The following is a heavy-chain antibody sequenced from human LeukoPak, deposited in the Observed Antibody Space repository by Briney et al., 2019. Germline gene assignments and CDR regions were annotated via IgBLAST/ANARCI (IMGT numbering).Heavy chain of an antibody. Sequence: GGSLRLSCAASGFTFSSYGMHWVRQAPRKGLEWVAVISYDGSNKYYADSVKGRFTISRDNSKNTLYLQMNSLRAEDTAVYYCAKDSGSGSVDYWGQGTLVTVSS. D-gene: IGHD6-19*01. CDR1: GFTFSSYG. CDR2: ISYDGSNK. J-gene: IGHJ4*02. V-gene: IGHV3-30*18. CDR3: AKDSGSGSVDY.